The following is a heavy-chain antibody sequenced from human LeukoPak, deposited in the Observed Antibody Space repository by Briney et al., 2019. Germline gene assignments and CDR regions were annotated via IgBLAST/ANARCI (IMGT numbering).Heavy chain of an antibody. CDR1: GYSFTSYW. V-gene: IGHV5-51*01. CDR2: IYPGDSDT. CDR3: ATLVGYGSFFDY. J-gene: IGHJ4*02. Sequence: GASLKISGKGSGYSFTSYWIGWVRPVPGKGLEYMGIIYPGDSDTRYSPSFQGQVTISADKSISTAYLQWSSLKASDTAMYYCATLVGYGSFFDYWGQGTLVTVSS. D-gene: IGHD3-10*01.